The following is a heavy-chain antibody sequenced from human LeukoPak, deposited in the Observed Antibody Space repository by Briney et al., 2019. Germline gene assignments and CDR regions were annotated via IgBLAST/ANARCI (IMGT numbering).Heavy chain of an antibody. CDR1: GGSISSYY. V-gene: IGHV4-59*12. D-gene: IGHD3-22*01. J-gene: IGHJ4*02. CDR3: ARESITMIVVAYYFDY. Sequence: SETLSLTCTVSGGSISSYYWSWIRQPPGKGLEWIGYIYYSGSTNYNPSLKSRVTMSVDTSKNQFSLKLSSVTAADTAVYYCARESITMIVVAYYFDYWGQGTLVTVSS. CDR2: IYYSGST.